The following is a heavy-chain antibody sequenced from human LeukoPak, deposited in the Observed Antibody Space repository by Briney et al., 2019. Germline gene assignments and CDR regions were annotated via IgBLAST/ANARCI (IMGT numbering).Heavy chain of an antibody. D-gene: IGHD3-3*02. J-gene: IGHJ4*02. CDR1: GGSISSYY. V-gene: IGHV4-59*01. CDR2: IYYSGST. Sequence: SETLSLTCTVSGGSISSYYWSWIRQPPGKGLEWIGYIYYSGSTNYNPSLKSRVTISVDTSKNQFSLNLSSVTAANTAVYYCARGGDSKHLVNWGQGTLVTVSS. CDR3: ARGGDSKHLVN.